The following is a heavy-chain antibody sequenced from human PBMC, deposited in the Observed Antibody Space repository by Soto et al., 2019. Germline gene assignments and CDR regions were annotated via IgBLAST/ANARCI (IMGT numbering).Heavy chain of an antibody. CDR3: AADFIAAAGSPHGGYYYYGMDV. Sequence: ASVKVCCKASGFTFTSSAVQWVRQARGQRLEWIGWIVVGSGNTNYAQKFQERVTITRDMSTSTAYMELSSLRSEDSAVYYCAADFIAAAGSPHGGYYYYGMDVWGQGTTVTVSS. J-gene: IGHJ6*02. CDR2: IVVGSGNT. V-gene: IGHV1-58*01. D-gene: IGHD6-13*01. CDR1: GFTFTSSA.